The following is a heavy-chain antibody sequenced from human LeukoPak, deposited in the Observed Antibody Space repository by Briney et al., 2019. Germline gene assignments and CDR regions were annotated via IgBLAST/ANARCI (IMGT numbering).Heavy chain of an antibody. D-gene: IGHD1-26*01. CDR2: MYYSGST. CDR1: GVSIRGFY. V-gene: IGHV4-59*08. Sequence: SQTLSLSSTVSGVSIRGFYSSWVRQPPRKGLEWIAYMYYSGSTNHNPSLKSRVTISVDTAKILFSLKLDSVTAADTAVYYCARHGGSYSSRSSFDPWGQGTLVTVPS. J-gene: IGHJ5*02. CDR3: ARHGGSYSSRSSFDP.